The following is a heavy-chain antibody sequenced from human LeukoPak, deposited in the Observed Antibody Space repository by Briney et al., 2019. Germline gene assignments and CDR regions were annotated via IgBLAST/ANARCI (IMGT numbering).Heavy chain of an antibody. J-gene: IGHJ4*02. CDR2: IIPIFGTA. CDR3: ARESRRDNHYGSGSPGGFNY. V-gene: IGHV1-69*05. Sequence: GASVKVSCKASGGTFSSYAISWVRQAPGQGLEWMGGIIPIFGTANYAQKFQGRVTITTDESTSTAYMELSSLRSEDTAVYYCARESRRDNHYGSGSPGGFNYWGQGTLVTVSS. CDR1: GGTFSSYA. D-gene: IGHD3-10*01.